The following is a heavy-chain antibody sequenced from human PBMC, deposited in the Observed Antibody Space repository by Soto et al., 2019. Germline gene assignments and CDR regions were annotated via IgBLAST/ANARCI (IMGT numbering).Heavy chain of an antibody. CDR3: ARGKQQLVRSYYGMDV. J-gene: IGHJ6*02. CDR2: IYHSGST. D-gene: IGHD6-13*01. CDR1: GYSISSGYY. V-gene: IGHV4-38-2*01. Sequence: SETPSLTCAVSGYSISSGYYWGWIRQPPGKGLEWIGSIYHSGSTYYNPSLKSRVTISVDTSKNQFSLKLSSVTAADTAVYYCARGKQQLVRSYYGMDVWGQGTTVTVSS.